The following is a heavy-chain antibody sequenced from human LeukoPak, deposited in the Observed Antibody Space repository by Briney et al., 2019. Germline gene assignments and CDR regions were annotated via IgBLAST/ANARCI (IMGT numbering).Heavy chain of an antibody. D-gene: IGHD6-13*01. CDR3: ARDTRIAAAGTIDY. J-gene: IGHJ4*02. CDR2: IYYDGGNK. V-gene: IGHV3-33*01. Sequence: GGSLRLSCAASGFTFSSYGMHWVRQAPGKGLEWVAIIYYDGGNKYYADSVKGRFTIPRDNSKNTLYLQMNSLRAEDAAVYYCARDTRIAAAGTIDYWGQGTLVTVSS. CDR1: GFTFSSYG.